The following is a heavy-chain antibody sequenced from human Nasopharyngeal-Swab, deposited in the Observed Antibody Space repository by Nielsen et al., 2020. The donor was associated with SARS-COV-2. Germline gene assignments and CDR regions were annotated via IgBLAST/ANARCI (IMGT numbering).Heavy chain of an antibody. Sequence: GESLKIFCAASGFTFSRYWMHWVRQAPGKGLVWVSRINEHGSYTSHADSVKGRFTISRDNAKNTLYLQMNGLRVEDTAVYYCANDMTGREDKWGQGTLVTVSS. J-gene: IGHJ4*02. CDR3: ANDMTGREDK. CDR1: GFTFSRYW. D-gene: IGHD3-9*01. CDR2: INEHGSYT. V-gene: IGHV3-74*01.